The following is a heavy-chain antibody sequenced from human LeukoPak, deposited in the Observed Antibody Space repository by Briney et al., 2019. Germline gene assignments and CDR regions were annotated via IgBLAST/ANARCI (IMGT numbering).Heavy chain of an antibody. CDR1: GFTFSSYS. V-gene: IGHV3-21*01. CDR3: ARDFYDSSGYYYLRY. D-gene: IGHD3-22*01. Sequence: GGSLRLSCAASGFTFSSYSMNWVRQAPGKGLEWVSSISSSSTYIYYADSVKGRFTISRDNAKNSLYLQMNSLRDEDTAVYYCARDFYDSSGYYYLRYWGQGTLVTVSS. CDR2: ISSSSTYI. J-gene: IGHJ4*02.